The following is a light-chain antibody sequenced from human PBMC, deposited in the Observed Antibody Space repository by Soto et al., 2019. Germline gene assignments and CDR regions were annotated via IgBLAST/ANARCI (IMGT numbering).Light chain of an antibody. V-gene: IGKV3-20*01. CDR3: QQYGRSPWT. Sequence: EIVLTQSPGTLSLSPGERATLSCRASQSVSSNLAWYQQKPGQAPRLLIYGASTRATGIPARFSGSGSGTDFTLTISRLEPEDFAVYYCQQYGRSPWTFGQGTKVDIK. CDR1: QSVSSN. CDR2: GAS. J-gene: IGKJ1*01.